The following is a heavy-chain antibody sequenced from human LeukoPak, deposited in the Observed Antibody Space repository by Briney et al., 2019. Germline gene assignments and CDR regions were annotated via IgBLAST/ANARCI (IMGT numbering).Heavy chain of an antibody. J-gene: IGHJ4*02. D-gene: IGHD4-17*01. V-gene: IGHV1-8*01. CDR3: ARFLGDYAYYFDY. CDR2: MNPNSGNT. Sequence: ASVTVSCTASGYTFTSYDINWVRQAPGQGLEWVGWMNPNSGNTGYAQKFQGRVTMTRNTSISTAYMELSSLRSEDTAVYYCARFLGDYAYYFDYWGQGTLVTVSS. CDR1: GYTFTSYD.